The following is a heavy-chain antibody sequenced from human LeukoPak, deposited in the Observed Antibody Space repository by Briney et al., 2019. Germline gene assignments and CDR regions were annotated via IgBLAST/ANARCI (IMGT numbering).Heavy chain of an antibody. D-gene: IGHD1-26*01. J-gene: IGHJ3*01. CDR1: GLSFSSSG. V-gene: IGHV3-48*03. CDR2: ITATGSTI. CDR3: ARSIIVGATGAFDV. Sequence: GGSLGLSCAASGLSFSSSGMNWVRQAPGKGLEGVSYITATGSTIYYADSVKGRFTISRDNARSSLFLSMSSLRAEDTAVYYCARSIIVGATGAFDVWGQGTMVTVS.